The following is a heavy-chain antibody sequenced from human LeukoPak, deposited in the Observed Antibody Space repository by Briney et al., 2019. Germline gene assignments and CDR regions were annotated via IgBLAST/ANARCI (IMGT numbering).Heavy chain of an antibody. D-gene: IGHD2-15*01. CDR1: GGSISSGSYY. CDR2: IYTSGST. J-gene: IGHJ5*02. V-gene: IGHV4-61*02. Sequence: SETLSLTCTVSGGSISSGSYYWSWIRQPAGKGLEWIGRIYTSGSTNYNPSLKSRVTISVDTSKNQFSLKLSSVTAADTAVYYCARPRYCNGGSCYAGEGWFDPWGQGTLVTVSS. CDR3: ARPRYCNGGSCYAGEGWFDP.